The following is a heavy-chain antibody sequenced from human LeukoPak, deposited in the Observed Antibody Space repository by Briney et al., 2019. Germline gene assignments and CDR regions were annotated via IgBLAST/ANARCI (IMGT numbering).Heavy chain of an antibody. CDR1: GGSVSSSSYY. CDR2: VYYSGST. D-gene: IGHD2-2*01. V-gene: IGHV4-39*01. CDR3: ARSLLGYCSGTSCRRALDYHYYYYMDV. J-gene: IGHJ6*03. Sequence: SETLSLTCTVSGGSVSSSSYYWGWIGQPPGKGLEWVGSVYYSGSTYYKPSLKSRVTISVDTSRNQFSLKLSSVTAADTAVYYCARSLLGYCSGTSCRRALDYHYYYYMDVWGKGTTVTVSS.